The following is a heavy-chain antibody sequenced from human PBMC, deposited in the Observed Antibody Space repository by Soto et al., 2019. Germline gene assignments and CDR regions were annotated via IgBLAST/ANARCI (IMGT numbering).Heavy chain of an antibody. J-gene: IGHJ6*02. CDR2: VYYSGGA. CDR3: TRDGDGRMTTNPYYYYGMDV. Sequence: SETLSLTCTVSGGSISGYYWSWIRQPPGKGLEWIGNVYYSGGAKYNPSVKRRVSISVDTSKNQFSLNLSSVTAADTAVYYCTRDGDGRMTTNPYYYYGMDVWGQGTTVTVSS. D-gene: IGHD2-21*02. V-gene: IGHV4-59*01. CDR1: GGSISGYY.